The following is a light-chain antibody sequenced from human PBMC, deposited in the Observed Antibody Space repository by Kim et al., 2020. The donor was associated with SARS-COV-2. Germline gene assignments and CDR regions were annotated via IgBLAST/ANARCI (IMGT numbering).Light chain of an antibody. CDR2: STS. CDR3: LVYYGGARV. J-gene: IGLJ3*02. V-gene: IGLV7-43*01. CDR1: TGAVTSTYY. Sequence: PGGTVTLTCASSTGAVTSTYYPNWFQQKPGQPPRPLIYSTSNKHSWTPARFSGSLLGGKAALTLSGVQPEDESEYFCLVYYGGARVFGGGTKLTVL.